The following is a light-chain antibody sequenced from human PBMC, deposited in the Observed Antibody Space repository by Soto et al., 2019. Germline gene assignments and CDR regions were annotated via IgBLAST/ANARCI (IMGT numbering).Light chain of an antibody. CDR3: QQSYSTPLN. CDR1: QSISSY. CDR2: AAS. V-gene: IGKV1-39*01. Sequence: DIHMTQSPSSLSASVGDRVTITCRAGQSISSYLNWYQQKPGKAPKLLIYAASSLPSGVPSRFSGSGSGTDFTLTISSLQPEDFATYYCQQSYSTPLNFGGGTKADSK. J-gene: IGKJ4*01.